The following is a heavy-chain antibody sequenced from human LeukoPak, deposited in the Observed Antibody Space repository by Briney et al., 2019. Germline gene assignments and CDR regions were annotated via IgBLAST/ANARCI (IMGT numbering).Heavy chain of an antibody. Sequence: ASVKVSCKASPYTFTDYYLHWVRQAPGQGPEYLGWIDPNNGDTDYAQNFQGRVTITRARSITTGYMELSGLTSDDTAVYYCARRSRNGIDAFDIWGQGTMVTVSS. D-gene: IGHD1-14*01. CDR2: IDPNNGDT. V-gene: IGHV1-2*02. J-gene: IGHJ3*02. CDR3: ARRSRNGIDAFDI. CDR1: PYTFTDYY.